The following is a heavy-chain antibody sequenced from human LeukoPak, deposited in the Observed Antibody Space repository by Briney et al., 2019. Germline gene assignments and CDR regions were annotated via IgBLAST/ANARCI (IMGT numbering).Heavy chain of an antibody. CDR3: ARDEAGVDVTMMVTGGIDY. J-gene: IGHJ4*02. V-gene: IGHV3-48*02. Sequence: PGGSLRLSCAASGFTFSAYSMNWVRQAPGKGLEWVSYISSGGSTIYYADSVKGRFTISRDNAKSSLYLQMNSLRDEDTAVYHCARDEAGVDVTMMVTGGIDYWGQGTLVTVSS. CDR1: GFTFSAYS. CDR2: ISSGGSTI. D-gene: IGHD3-22*01.